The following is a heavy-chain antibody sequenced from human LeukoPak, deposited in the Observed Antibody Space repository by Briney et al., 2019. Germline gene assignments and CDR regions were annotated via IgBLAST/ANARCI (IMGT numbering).Heavy chain of an antibody. J-gene: IGHJ4*02. CDR3: ARGVYDSSGYYFNPYFDY. V-gene: IGHV3-33*01. CDR1: GFTFSSYG. Sequence: GRSLRLSCAASGFTFSSYGMHWVRQAPGKGLEWVAVIWYDGSNKYYADSVKGRFTISRDNSKNTLYLQKNSLRAEDTAVYYCARGVYDSSGYYFNPYFDYWGQGTLVTVSS. CDR2: IWYDGSNK. D-gene: IGHD3-22*01.